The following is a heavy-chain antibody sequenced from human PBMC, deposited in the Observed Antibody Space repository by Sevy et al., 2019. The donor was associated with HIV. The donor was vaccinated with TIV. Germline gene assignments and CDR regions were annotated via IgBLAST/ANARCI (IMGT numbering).Heavy chain of an antibody. V-gene: IGHV3-30*18. CDR1: GFTFSSYG. Sequence: GGSLRLSCAASGFTFSSYGMHWVRQAPGKGLEWVAVISYDGSNKYYADSVKGRFNISRDNSKNTMYLQMNSLRAEDTAVYYCAKDSGAGVAGLLSPEAFDIWGQGTMVTVSS. CDR2: ISYDGSNK. D-gene: IGHD6-19*01. J-gene: IGHJ3*02. CDR3: AKDSGAGVAGLLSPEAFDI.